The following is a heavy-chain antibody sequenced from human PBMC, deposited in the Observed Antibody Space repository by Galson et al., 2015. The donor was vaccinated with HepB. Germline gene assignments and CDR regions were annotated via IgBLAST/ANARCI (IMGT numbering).Heavy chain of an antibody. CDR2: ISSGVSTR. CDR1: GFIFSNFE. CDR3: ARQMTFAGVIVTDGFDI. D-gene: IGHD3-16*02. V-gene: IGHV3-48*03. J-gene: IGHJ3*02. Sequence: SLRLSCAASGFIFSNFEMNWVRQAPGKGLEWVSYISSGVSTRYYADSVKGRFTISRDNAKNSLYLQMNSLRVEDTAVYYCARQMTFAGVIVTDGFDIWGQGTVVTVSS.